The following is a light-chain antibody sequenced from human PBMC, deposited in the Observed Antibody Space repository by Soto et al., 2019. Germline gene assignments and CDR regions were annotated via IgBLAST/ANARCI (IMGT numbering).Light chain of an antibody. Sequence: QSVLTQPASVSGSPGQSITISCTGTSSDIGAYNFVSWYQQHPGKAPKLMLYDVNIRPSGVSTRFSGSKSGNTASLTISGLQAEDEADYYFTSWTTSTTMIFGGGTKLTVL. CDR3: TSWTTSTTMI. CDR1: SSDIGAYNF. J-gene: IGLJ2*01. CDR2: DVN. V-gene: IGLV2-14*03.